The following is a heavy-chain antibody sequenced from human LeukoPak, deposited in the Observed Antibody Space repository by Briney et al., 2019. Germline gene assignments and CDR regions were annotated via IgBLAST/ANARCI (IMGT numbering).Heavy chain of an antibody. Sequence: ASVKVSCKASGYTFTGYYMHWVRQAPGQGLEWMGWINPNSGGTNYAQKFQGRVTMTRDTSISTAYMELSRLRSDDTAVYYCARVGYSGYDSRLTIDYWGQGTLVTISS. V-gene: IGHV1-2*02. D-gene: IGHD5-12*01. CDR3: ARVGYSGYDSRLTIDY. CDR1: GYTFTGYY. J-gene: IGHJ4*02. CDR2: INPNSGGT.